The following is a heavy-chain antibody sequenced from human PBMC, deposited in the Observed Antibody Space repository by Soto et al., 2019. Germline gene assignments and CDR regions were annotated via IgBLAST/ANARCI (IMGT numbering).Heavy chain of an antibody. V-gene: IGHV3-49*03. J-gene: IGHJ6*02. CDR1: GFTFGDYA. Sequence: GGSLRLSCTASGFTFGDYAMSWFRQAPGKGLEWVGFIRSKAYGGTTEYAASVKGRFTISRDDSKSIAYLQMNSLKTEDTAVYYCTRDLRDYYDSSGPYYGMDVWGQGTTVTVSS. D-gene: IGHD3-22*01. CDR2: IRSKAYGGTT. CDR3: TRDLRDYYDSSGPYYGMDV.